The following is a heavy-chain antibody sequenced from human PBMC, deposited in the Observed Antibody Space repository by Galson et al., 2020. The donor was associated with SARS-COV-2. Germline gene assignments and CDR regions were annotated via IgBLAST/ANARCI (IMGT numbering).Heavy chain of an antibody. J-gene: IGHJ3*02. Sequence: TGGSLRLSCAVSGFTLSDHNMDWVRQAPGKGLEWVAVIKNKGESSVTEYAASVKGRFTISRDDLKNSVYLQMNSLKTEDTAVYYCADVAWRAIDMWGPGTRVIVSS. CDR3: ADVAWRAIDM. CDR1: GFTLSDHN. D-gene: IGHD2-21*01. CDR2: IKNKGESSVT. V-gene: IGHV3-72*01.